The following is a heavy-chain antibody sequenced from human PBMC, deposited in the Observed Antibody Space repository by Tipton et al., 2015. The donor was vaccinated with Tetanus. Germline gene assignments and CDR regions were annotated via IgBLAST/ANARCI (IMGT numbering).Heavy chain of an antibody. CDR3: VREDIVSRLYAVFDL. J-gene: IGHJ4*02. V-gene: IGHV3-74*01. CDR1: GFTLSRYW. Sequence: SLRLSCEGSGFTLSRYWVHWVRQAPGTGLVWVARINSDGSARSYADSVRGRFTISRDNAKDTLHLQMNSLRVEDTAVYYCVREDIVSRLYAVFDLWGQGALVTVSS. D-gene: IGHD2-15*01. CDR2: INSDGSAR.